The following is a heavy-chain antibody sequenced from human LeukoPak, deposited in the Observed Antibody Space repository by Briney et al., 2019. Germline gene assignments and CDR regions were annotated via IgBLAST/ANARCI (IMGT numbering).Heavy chain of an antibody. J-gene: IGHJ5*02. D-gene: IGHD3-3*01. CDR1: GYTFTGYY. V-gene: IGHV1-2*02. CDR3: ARDLTGYYDFWSGYQTGWFDP. CDR2: INPNSGGT. Sequence: GASVKVSCKDSGYTFTGYYMHWVRQAPGQGLEWMGWINPNSGGTNYAQKFQGRVTMTRDTSISTAYMELSRLRSDDTAVYYCARDLTGYYDFWSGYQTGWFDPWGQGTLVTVSS.